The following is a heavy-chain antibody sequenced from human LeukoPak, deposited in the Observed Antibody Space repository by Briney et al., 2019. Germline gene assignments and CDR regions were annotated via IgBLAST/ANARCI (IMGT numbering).Heavy chain of an antibody. CDR1: GVSISSSNW. D-gene: IGHD5-12*01. Sequence: SETLSLTCAVSGVSISSSNWWSWFRQSPGKGLEWIGEVYDSGAANYHPSLKSRVTISVDTSKNQFSLKLSSVTAADTAVYYCARALSGYDKLDYWGQGTLVTVSS. V-gene: IGHV4-4*02. CDR2: VYDSGAA. J-gene: IGHJ4*02. CDR3: ARALSGYDKLDY.